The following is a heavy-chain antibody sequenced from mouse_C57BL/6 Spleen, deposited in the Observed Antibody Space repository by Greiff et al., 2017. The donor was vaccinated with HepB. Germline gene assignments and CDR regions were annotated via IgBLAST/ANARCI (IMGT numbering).Heavy chain of an antibody. CDR3: ARDSNYEAMDY. CDR1: GYAFSSYW. J-gene: IGHJ4*01. V-gene: IGHV1-80*01. D-gene: IGHD2-5*01. Sequence: QVQLQQSGAELVKPGASVKISCKASGYAFSSYWMNWVKQRPGKGLEWIGQIYPGDGDTNYNGKFKGKATLTADKSSSTAYMQLSSLTSEDSAVYFCARDSNYEAMDYGGQGTSVTVSS. CDR2: IYPGDGDT.